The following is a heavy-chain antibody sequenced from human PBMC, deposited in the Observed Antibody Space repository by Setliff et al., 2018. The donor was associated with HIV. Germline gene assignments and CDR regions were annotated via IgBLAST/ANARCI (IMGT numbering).Heavy chain of an antibody. CDR2: INTNTGNP. J-gene: IGHJ3*01. Sequence: ASVKVSCKASGYTFNNYAMNWVRQAPGQGLELMGWINTNTGNPTYAQGFTGRFVFSLDTSVSTAYLQITSLETEDTAMYFCARDSVMTVDRGGAGSAFDLWGQGTMVT. CDR1: GYTFNNYA. CDR3: ARDSVMTVDRGGAGSAFDL. V-gene: IGHV7-4-1*02. D-gene: IGHD2-21*02.